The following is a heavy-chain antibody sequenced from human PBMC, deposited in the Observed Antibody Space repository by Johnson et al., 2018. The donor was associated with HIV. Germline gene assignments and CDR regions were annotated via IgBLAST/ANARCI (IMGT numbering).Heavy chain of an antibody. CDR2: IRYDGSGK. CDR1: GFVFSDYV. J-gene: IGHJ3*02. Sequence: VESGGGVVQPGGSLTLSCAASGFVFSDYVMHWVRQAPGKGLDWVTFIRYDGSGKYYADSVNGRFTISRDNSKNTLYLQMNSLRAEDTAVYYCAKDVGNYWPNAFDIWGQGTTVTVSS. CDR3: AKDVGNYWPNAFDI. D-gene: IGHD3-22*01. V-gene: IGHV3-30*02.